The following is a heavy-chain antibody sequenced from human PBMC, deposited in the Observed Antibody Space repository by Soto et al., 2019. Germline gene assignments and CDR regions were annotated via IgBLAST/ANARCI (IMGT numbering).Heavy chain of an antibody. CDR2: IYYSGST. V-gene: IGHV4-31*03. D-gene: IGHD6-19*01. Sequence: TMSLTYTVSGGTISSVGYYWSWNQKHPGKGLEWIGYIYYSGSTYYNPSLKSRVTISVDTSKNQFSLKLSSVTAADTAVYYCARDLGRLGVAGDGNWFDPWGQGTLVTVSS. CDR1: GGTISSVGYY. J-gene: IGHJ5*02. CDR3: ARDLGRLGVAGDGNWFDP.